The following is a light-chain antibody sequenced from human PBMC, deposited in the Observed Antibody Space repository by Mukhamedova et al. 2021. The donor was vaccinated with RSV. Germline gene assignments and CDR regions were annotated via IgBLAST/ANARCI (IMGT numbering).Light chain of an antibody. Sequence: RLQSGVPSRFSGSGSGTDFTLTISSLQPEDFATYFCQATYTFGQGTNLEI. V-gene: IGKV1-39*01. J-gene: IGKJ2*01. CDR3: QATYT.